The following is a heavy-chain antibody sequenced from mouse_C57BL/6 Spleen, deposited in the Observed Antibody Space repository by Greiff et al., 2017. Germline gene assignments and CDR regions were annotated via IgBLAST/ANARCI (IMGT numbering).Heavy chain of an antibody. J-gene: IGHJ4*01. CDR2: ISSGGDYI. CDR1: GFTFSSYA. CDR3: TRGNGYYVKAMDY. V-gene: IGHV5-9-1*02. D-gene: IGHD2-3*01. Sequence: EVMLVESGEGLVKPGGSLKLSCAASGFTFSSYAMSWVRQTPEKRLEWVAYISSGGDYIYYADTVKGRFTISRDNARNTLYLQMSSLKSEDTAMYYCTRGNGYYVKAMDYWGQGTSVTVSS.